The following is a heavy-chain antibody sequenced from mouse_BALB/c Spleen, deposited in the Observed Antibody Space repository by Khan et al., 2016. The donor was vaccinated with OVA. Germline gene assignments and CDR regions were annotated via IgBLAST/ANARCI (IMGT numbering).Heavy chain of an antibody. CDR2: INTGGAYT. J-gene: IGHJ3*01. D-gene: IGHD1-1*01. CDR3: ARLAYYYNSEGFAY. Sequence: EVQGVESGGDFVRPGGSLKLSCAASGFTFSTYGMSWVRQTPDKRLEWVATINTGGAYTYYPDSVKGRFTISRDNATNTLYLQLSSLKSEDTAIYYCARLAYYYNSEGFAYWGQGTLVTVSA. CDR1: GFTFSTYG. V-gene: IGHV5-6*01.